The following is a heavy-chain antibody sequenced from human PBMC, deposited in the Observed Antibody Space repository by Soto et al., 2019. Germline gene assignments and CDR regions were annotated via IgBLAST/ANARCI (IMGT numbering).Heavy chain of an antibody. CDR3: ARGRVPSRYFDWFDY. J-gene: IGHJ4*02. CDR1: GFTFSDYY. V-gene: IGHV3-11*05. D-gene: IGHD3-9*01. Sequence: GGSLRLSCAASGFTFSDYYMSWIRQAPGKGLEWVSYISSSSHTNYAESVKGRFTISRDNAKNSLYLQMNSLRAEDTAVYYCARGRVPSRYFDWFDYWGQGTLVTVSS. CDR2: ISSSSHT.